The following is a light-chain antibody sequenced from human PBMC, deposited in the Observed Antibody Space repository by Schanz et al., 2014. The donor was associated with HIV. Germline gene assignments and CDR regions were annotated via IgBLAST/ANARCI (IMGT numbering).Light chain of an antibody. CDR1: QSVNSN. Sequence: EIVMTQSPATLSVSPGERATLSCRASQSVNSNLAWYQQKPGQAPRLLIFGASNRATGIPDRFSGSESGTDFTLTISRVEPEDYAVYYCQQGGSWPLTFGGGTTVEIK. V-gene: IGKV3D-15*01. CDR3: QQGGSWPLT. CDR2: GAS. J-gene: IGKJ4*01.